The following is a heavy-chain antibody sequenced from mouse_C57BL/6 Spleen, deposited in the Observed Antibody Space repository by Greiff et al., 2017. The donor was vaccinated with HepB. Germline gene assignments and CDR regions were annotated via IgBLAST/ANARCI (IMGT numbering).Heavy chain of an antibody. J-gene: IGHJ2*01. D-gene: IGHD2-3*01. CDR3: ARSGDGYYPYFDY. V-gene: IGHV1-66*01. CDR1: GYSFTSYY. Sequence: VHLVESGPELVKPGASVKISCKASGYSFTSYYIHWVKQRPGQGLEWIGWIYPGSGNTKYNEKFKGKATLTADTSSSTAYMQLSSLTSEDSAVYYCARSGDGYYPYFDYWGQGTTLTVSS. CDR2: IYPGSGNT.